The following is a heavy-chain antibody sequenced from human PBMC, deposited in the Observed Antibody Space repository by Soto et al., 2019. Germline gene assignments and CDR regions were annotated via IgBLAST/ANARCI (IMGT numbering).Heavy chain of an antibody. Sequence: EVQLLEAGGNLIQPGGSLRLSCAASGFTFSSYAMSWVRQAPGQGLEWLSAIGGHGATIYYGDSVKGRFTISRDNSKNTLYLQMNSLTAEDTAVYYCAKMLTMVRGVTGLRDFDFWGQGTLVTVSS. V-gene: IGHV3-23*01. CDR3: AKMLTMVRGVTGLRDFDF. CDR2: IGGHGATI. CDR1: GFTFSSYA. D-gene: IGHD3-10*01. J-gene: IGHJ4*02.